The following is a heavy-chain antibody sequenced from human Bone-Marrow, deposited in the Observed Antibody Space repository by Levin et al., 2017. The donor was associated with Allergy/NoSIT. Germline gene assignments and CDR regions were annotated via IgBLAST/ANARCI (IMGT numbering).Heavy chain of an antibody. V-gene: IGHV1-46*01. CDR3: ARPGTGTTQWCALDF. D-gene: IGHD1-7*01. J-gene: IGHJ3*01. CDR2: INPRGGNT. CDR1: GYSFSNHY. Sequence: ASVKVSCKASGYSFSNHYIHWVRQAPGQRLEWMGIINPRGGNTDYVQKFQGRVTMTRDTSTSTVYLELSSLTSDDTAVYYCARPGTGTTQWCALDFWGQGTMLTVSS.